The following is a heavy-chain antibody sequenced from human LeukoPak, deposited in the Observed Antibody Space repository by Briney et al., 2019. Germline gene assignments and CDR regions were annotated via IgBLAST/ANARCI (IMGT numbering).Heavy chain of an antibody. D-gene: IGHD2-15*01. J-gene: IGHJ4*02. V-gene: IGHV3-7*03. CDR1: GFIFSGSW. CDR2: IKKDGSEK. CDR3: TTDTWYSAGH. Sequence: QTGGSLRLSCTASGFIFSGSWMAWIRQAPGKGLEWVAIIKKDGSEKHYVDSMKGRFTISRDNAKNSLFLQMNSLRAEDTAIYYCTTDTWYSAGHWGQGTLVTVSS.